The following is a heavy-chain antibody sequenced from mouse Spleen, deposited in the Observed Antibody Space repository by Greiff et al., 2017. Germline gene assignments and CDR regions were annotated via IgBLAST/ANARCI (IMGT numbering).Heavy chain of an antibody. CDR1: GYTFTDYY. Sequence: EVKVVESGPVLVKPGASVKMSCKASGYTFTDYYMNWVKQSHGKSLEWIGVINPYNGGTSYNQKFKGKATLTVDKSSSTAYMELNSLTSEDSAVYYAVYAMDYWGQGTSVTVSS. V-gene: IGHV1-19*01. CDR2: INPYNGGT. J-gene: IGHJ4*01. CDR3: VYAMDY.